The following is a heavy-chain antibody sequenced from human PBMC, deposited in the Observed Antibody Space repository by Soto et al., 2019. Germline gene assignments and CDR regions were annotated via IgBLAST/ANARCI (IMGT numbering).Heavy chain of an antibody. CDR1: GFTFGDYA. V-gene: IGHV3-49*03. CDR3: TRDQYGRECNSGAFDS. D-gene: IGHD2-8*02. Sequence: GGSLRLSCSPSGFTFGDYAMNWFRQAPGKGLEWVGFIKSKAFGGTPEYAASVKGRFTISRDDSKSIAYLQMNGLKTDDTAVYYCTRDQYGRECNSGAFDSLGQGTLVTVTS. J-gene: IGHJ4*02. CDR2: IKSKAFGGTP.